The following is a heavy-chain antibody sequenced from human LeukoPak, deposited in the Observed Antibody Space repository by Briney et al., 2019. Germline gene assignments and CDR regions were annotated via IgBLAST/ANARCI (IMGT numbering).Heavy chain of an antibody. V-gene: IGHV3-23*01. CDR1: GFTFSTTFANYA. D-gene: IGHD2-2*01. Sequence: GGSLRLSCTASGFTFSTTFANYAMTWVRQAPGKGLEWVSVISGSGGTTYYADSVKGRFTISRDNSKNTLYLQMNSLRAEDTAVYYCAKGACSSTSCRPGDHWGKGTLVTVSP. CDR2: ISGSGGTT. J-gene: IGHJ4*02. CDR3: AKGACSSTSCRPGDH.